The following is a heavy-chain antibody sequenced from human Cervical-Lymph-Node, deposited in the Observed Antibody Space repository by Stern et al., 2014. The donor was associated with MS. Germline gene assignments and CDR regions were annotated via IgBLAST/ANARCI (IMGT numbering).Heavy chain of an antibody. CDR1: GGSISSSGYY. Sequence: VQLEESGPGLVKPSQTLSLTCTVSGGSISSSGYYWSWIRQPADQGLEWIGCIQDSGGTYYTPSPKSRVTLSMSTSQNHFSLKLPSVTAADTAVYYCATTRWDLFTWNWFDPWGQGTLVTVSS. CDR3: ATTRWDLFTWNWFDP. CDR2: IQDSGGT. D-gene: IGHD1-26*01. V-gene: IGHV4-61*02. J-gene: IGHJ5*02.